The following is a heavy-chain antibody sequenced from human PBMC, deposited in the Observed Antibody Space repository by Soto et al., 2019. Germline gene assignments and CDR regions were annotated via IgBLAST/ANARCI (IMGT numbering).Heavy chain of an antibody. CDR3: AGEGGSLNWFAP. CDR2: ISSSSSTI. CDR1: GFTFSSYS. Sequence: EVQLVESGGGLVQPGGSLRLSCAASGFTFSSYSMNWVRQAPGKGLEWVSYISSSSSTIYYADSVKGRFTISRDNAQNSLSLQMNSLRDEDTAVYYCAGEGGSLNWFAPWGQGTLVTVSS. J-gene: IGHJ5*02. D-gene: IGHD1-26*01. V-gene: IGHV3-48*02.